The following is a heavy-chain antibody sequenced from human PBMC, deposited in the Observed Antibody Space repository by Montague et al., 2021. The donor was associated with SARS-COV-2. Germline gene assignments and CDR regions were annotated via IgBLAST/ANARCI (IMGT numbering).Heavy chain of an antibody. CDR3: ARVEGMIGGITHFDY. J-gene: IGHJ4*02. Sequence: SETLSLTCSVSGASMKSYYWTWVRQSPGKGLQWIGYTYYSGSTSYDPSLQSRLTMTVDTSKNQFILRLMSVTAADSAVYYCARVEGMIGGITHFDYWGQGLPVTVSS. V-gene: IGHV4-59*01. D-gene: IGHD2-21*01. CDR2: TYYSGST. CDR1: GASMKSYY.